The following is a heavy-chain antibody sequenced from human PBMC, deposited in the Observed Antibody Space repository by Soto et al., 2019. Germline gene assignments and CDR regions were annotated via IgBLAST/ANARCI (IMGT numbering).Heavy chain of an antibody. Sequence: GGSLRFPFQPLGFTSSTYLILWFPQPPGKGLEWVAHISYDGNNKYYADSVKGRFTISRDNFKNTLYLQMSSLGADDTAVYYCARDGPHITIFGYGDHWGQGNLVTVSS. CDR1: GFTSSTYL. CDR3: ARDGPHITIFGYGDH. J-gene: IGHJ4*02. V-gene: IGHV3-30*03. D-gene: IGHD3-3*01. CDR2: ISYDGNNK.